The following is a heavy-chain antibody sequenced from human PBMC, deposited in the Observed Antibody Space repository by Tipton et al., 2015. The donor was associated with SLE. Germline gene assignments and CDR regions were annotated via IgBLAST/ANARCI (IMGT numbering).Heavy chain of an antibody. J-gene: IGHJ6*03. CDR1: GFTFTNAW. Sequence: GSLRLSCAASGFTFTNAWMSWVRQAPGKGLEWFGRIKSKTDGGTTDYAAPVKGRFTISRDDSKNTLYLQMNSLKTEDTAVYYCTTVAQLWSRGYNYYYMDVWGKGTTVTVSS. D-gene: IGHD5-18*01. CDR2: IKSKTDGGTT. V-gene: IGHV3-15*01. CDR3: TTVAQLWSRGYNYYYMDV.